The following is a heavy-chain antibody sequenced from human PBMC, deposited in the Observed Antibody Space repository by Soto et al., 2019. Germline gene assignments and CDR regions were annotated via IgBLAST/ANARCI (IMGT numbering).Heavy chain of an antibody. J-gene: IGHJ6*03. CDR3: ARVGYDILTGYYLSYYYYYYMDV. D-gene: IGHD3-9*01. CDR1: GYTFTSYC. Sequence: GASVKVSCKASGYTFTSYCISWVRQAPGQGLEWMGWISAYNGNTNYAQKLQARVTMTTDTSTSTAYMELRSLRSDDTAVYYCARVGYDILTGYYLSYYYYYYMDVWGKGTTVTVSS. V-gene: IGHV1-18*01. CDR2: ISAYNGNT.